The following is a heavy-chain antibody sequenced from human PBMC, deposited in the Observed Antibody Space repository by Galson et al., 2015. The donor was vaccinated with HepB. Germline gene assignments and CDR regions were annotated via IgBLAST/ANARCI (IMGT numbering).Heavy chain of an antibody. V-gene: IGHV1-8*01. CDR3: ARGTSSSWLPSDY. Sequence: SVKVSCKASGYTFTSYDINWVRQATGQGLEWMGWMNPNSGNTGYAQKFQGRVTMTRNTSISTAYMELSSLRSEDTAVYYCARGTSSSWLPSDYWGQGTLVTVSS. D-gene: IGHD6-13*01. CDR1: GYTFTSYD. J-gene: IGHJ4*02. CDR2: MNPNSGNT.